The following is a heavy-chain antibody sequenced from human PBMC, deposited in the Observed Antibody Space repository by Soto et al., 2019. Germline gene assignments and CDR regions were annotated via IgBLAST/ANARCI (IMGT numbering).Heavy chain of an antibody. CDR2: IYYSGGT. J-gene: IGHJ4*02. D-gene: IGHD3-10*01. Sequence: PSETLSLTCTVSGGSFSSGGYFWSWSRQYPGKGLEWIGYIYYSGGTYYNPSLKSRLTISVDTSKNQFSLKLGSVTAADTAVYFCARRSVLYYALDYWGQGTLVTVSS. CDR3: ARRSVLYYALDY. V-gene: IGHV4-31*03. CDR1: GGSFSSGGYF.